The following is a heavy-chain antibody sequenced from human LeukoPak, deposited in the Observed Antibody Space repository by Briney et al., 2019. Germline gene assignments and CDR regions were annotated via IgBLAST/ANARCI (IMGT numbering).Heavy chain of an antibody. CDR1: GYTFTSYY. CDR2: INPSGGST. J-gene: IGHJ6*03. Sequence: ASVKVSCKASGYTFTSYYMHWVRQAPGQGLEWMGIINPSGGSTSYAQKFQGRVTMTRDMSTSTVYMELSSLRSEDTAVYYCARASFNYYYMDVWGKGTTVTVSS. CDR3: ARASFNYYYMDV. V-gene: IGHV1-46*01. D-gene: IGHD2/OR15-2a*01.